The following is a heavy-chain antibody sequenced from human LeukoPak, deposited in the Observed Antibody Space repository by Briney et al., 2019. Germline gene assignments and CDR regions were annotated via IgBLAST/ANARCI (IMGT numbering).Heavy chain of an antibody. J-gene: IGHJ4*02. CDR1: GGSITSYY. D-gene: IGHD3-16*01. CDR2: LYYSGYS. V-gene: IGHV4-59*08. Sequence: SETLSLTCTVSGGSITSYYWAWLRQPPGKGLEWIGYLYYSGYSKYNPSLTSRVSMSVDTSKNQFSLKLTSVTAADTAVYYCARHASLRSPYDYWGRGTLVTVSS. CDR3: ARHASLRSPYDY.